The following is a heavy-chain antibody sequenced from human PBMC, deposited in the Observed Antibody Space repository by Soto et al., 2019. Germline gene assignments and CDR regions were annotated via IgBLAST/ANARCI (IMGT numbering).Heavy chain of an antibody. V-gene: IGHV4-30-2*01. CDR2: IYHSGST. D-gene: IGHD3-10*01. J-gene: IGHJ3*02. Sequence: QLQLQESGSGLVKPSQTLSLTCAVSGGSISSGGYSWSWIRQPPGKGLEWIGYIYHSGSTYYNPSLKSRVTISVDRSKNQFSLKLSSVTAADTAVYYCAREITMVRGVSAFDIWGQGTMVTVSS. CDR3: AREITMVRGVSAFDI. CDR1: GGSISSGGYS.